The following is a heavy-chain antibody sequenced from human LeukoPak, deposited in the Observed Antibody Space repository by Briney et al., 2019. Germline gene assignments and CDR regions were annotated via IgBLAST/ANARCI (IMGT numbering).Heavy chain of an antibody. CDR2: ISGSGGST. CDR3: AKDPPHYYDSSGFAFDI. CDR1: GFTFSNYW. V-gene: IGHV3-23*01. J-gene: IGHJ3*02. Sequence: GGSLRLSCAASGFTFSNYWMIWVRQAPGKGLEWVSAISGSGGSTYYADSVKGRFTISRDNSKNTLYLQMNSLRAEDTAVYYCAKDPPHYYDSSGFAFDIWGQGTMVTVSS. D-gene: IGHD3-22*01.